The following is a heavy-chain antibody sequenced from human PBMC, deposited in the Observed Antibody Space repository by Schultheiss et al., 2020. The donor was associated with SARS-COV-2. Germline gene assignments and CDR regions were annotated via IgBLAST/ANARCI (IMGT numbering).Heavy chain of an antibody. J-gene: IGHJ5*02. Sequence: SETLSLTCGVSGYSISSGYFWGWVRQSPGKGLEWIGSISHAGTYYNASLKSRVTISSDMSKNQFSLKLSSVTAADTAVYYCAGNWNPLEEWFDPWGQGTLVTVSS. CDR3: AGNWNPLEEWFDP. CDR2: ISHAGT. CDR1: GYSISSGYF. D-gene: IGHD1-1*01. V-gene: IGHV4-38-2*01.